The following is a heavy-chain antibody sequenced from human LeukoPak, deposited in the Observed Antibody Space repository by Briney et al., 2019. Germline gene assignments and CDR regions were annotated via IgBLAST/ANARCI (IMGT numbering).Heavy chain of an antibody. CDR2: IYHSGST. Sequence: SETLSLTCAVSGVSISSINWWSWVRQPPGKGLEWIGEIYHSGSTNYNPSLKSRVTISVDKSKNQFSLKLSSVTAADTAVYYCARVRRYDWDTIRGMDVWGQGTTVTVSS. J-gene: IGHJ6*02. D-gene: IGHD5-12*01. CDR1: GVSISSINW. CDR3: ARVRRYDWDTIRGMDV. V-gene: IGHV4-4*02.